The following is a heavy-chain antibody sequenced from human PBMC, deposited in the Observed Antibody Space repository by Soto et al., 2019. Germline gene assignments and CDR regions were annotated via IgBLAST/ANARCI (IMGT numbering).Heavy chain of an antibody. J-gene: IGHJ4*02. CDR2: IYYSGST. Sequence: SETLSLTCTVSGGSISSGGYYWSWIRQHPGKGLEWIGYIYYSGSTYYNPSLKSRVTISVDTSKNQFSLKLSSVTAADTAVYYCAREKGKQLVLDYWGQGTLVTVSS. D-gene: IGHD6-6*01. CDR1: GGSISSGGYY. CDR3: AREKGKQLVLDY. V-gene: IGHV4-31*03.